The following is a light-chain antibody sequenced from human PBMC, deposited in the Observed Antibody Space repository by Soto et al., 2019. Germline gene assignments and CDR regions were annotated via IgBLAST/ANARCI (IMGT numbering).Light chain of an antibody. CDR2: GAS. V-gene: IGKV1-27*01. J-gene: IGKJ1*01. Sequence: DIQMTQSPSSLSASVGDRVTITCRASQCIGSYLAWYQHKPGKVPKLLIHGASTLQSGVPSRFSGSGSWTEFTLTISSLQPEDVATYYCQKYNSAPRTFGQGTKVDI. CDR1: QCIGSY. CDR3: QKYNSAPRT.